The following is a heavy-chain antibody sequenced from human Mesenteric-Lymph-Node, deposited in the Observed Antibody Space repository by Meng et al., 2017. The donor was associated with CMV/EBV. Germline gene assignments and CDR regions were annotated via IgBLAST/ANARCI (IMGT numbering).Heavy chain of an antibody. CDR1: GYTFTSYG. J-gene: IGHJ4*02. CDR3: ARDRAGRGGSPPLGY. CDR2: ISAYNGNT. V-gene: IGHV1-18*01. D-gene: IGHD1-26*01. Sequence: ASVKVSCKASGYTFTSYGISWVRQAPGQGLEWMGWISAYNGNTNYAQKLQGRVTMTTDTSTSTAYMELRSLRSDDTAVYYCARDRAGRGGSPPLGYWGQGTLVTVSS.